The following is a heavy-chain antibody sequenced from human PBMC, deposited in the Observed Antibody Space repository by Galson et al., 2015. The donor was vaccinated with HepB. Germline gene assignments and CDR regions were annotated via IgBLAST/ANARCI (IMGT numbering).Heavy chain of an antibody. Sequence: SLRLSCAASGFTFSSYAMSWARQAPGKGLEWVSAISGSGGSTYYADSVKGRFTISRDNSKKTLYLQMNSLRAEDTAVYYCAKPLVGQPDAFDIWGQGTMVTVSS. CDR3: AKPLVGQPDAFDI. J-gene: IGHJ3*02. CDR1: GFTFSSYA. CDR2: ISGSGGST. V-gene: IGHV3-23*01.